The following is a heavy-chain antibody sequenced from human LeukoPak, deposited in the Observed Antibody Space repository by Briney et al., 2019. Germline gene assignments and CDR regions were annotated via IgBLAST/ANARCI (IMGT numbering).Heavy chain of an antibody. CDR1: GGSITVSF. D-gene: IGHD3-10*01. Sequence: SETLSLTCTVSGGSITVSFWTWIRQPAGKGLEWIGRIYSSGITNCSPSLKSRVTMSVDTFKNQFSLNLTSVTAADTAVYYCARDRVNYYGSGSYHFDYWGQGTLVTVSS. CDR3: ARDRVNYYGSGSYHFDY. CDR2: IYSSGIT. J-gene: IGHJ4*02. V-gene: IGHV4-4*07.